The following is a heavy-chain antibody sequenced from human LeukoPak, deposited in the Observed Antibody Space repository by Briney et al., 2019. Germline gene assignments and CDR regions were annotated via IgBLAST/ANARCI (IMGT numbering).Heavy chain of an antibody. V-gene: IGHV3-48*01. Sequence: GGSLRLSCAASGFTFSSYSMNWVRQAPGKGLEWVSYISSSSSSIYYADSVKGRFTISRDNAKNSPYLQMNSLRAEDTAVYYCALGSYGTPFDYWGQGTLVTVSS. D-gene: IGHD5-18*01. CDR3: ALGSYGTPFDY. J-gene: IGHJ4*02. CDR2: ISSSSSSI. CDR1: GFTFSSYS.